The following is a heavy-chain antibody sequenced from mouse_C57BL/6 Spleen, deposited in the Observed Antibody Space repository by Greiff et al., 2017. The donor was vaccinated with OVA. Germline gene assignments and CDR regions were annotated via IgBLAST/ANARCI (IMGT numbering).Heavy chain of an antibody. V-gene: IGHV1-50*01. J-gene: IGHJ2*01. CDR1: GYTFTSYW. Sequence: VQLQQPGAELVKPGASVKLSCKASGYTFTSYWMQWVKQRPGQGLEWIGEIDPSDSYTNSNKKFTGKATLTVDTSSSTADRQLSSLTSEDSAVYYCARRRVATDYWGQGTTRTVSS. CDR2: IDPSDSYT. D-gene: IGHD1-1*02. CDR3: ARRRVATDY.